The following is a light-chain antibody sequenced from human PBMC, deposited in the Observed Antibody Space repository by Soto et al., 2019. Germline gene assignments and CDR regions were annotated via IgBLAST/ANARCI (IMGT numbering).Light chain of an antibody. J-gene: IGKJ2*01. V-gene: IGKV3-20*01. CDR1: QSIGCSF. Sequence: EIVLTQSPGTLSLSPGEGAALSCRASQSIGCSFLAWYQQKPGQAPRLLIYGASSRATGIPDRFSGSGSGTDFTLTISRLEPEDLAVYYCQQYDSSPYSFGQGTKLEIK. CDR2: GAS. CDR3: QQYDSSPYS.